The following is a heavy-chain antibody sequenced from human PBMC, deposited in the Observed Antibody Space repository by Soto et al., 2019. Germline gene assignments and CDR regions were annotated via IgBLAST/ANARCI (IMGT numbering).Heavy chain of an antibody. CDR1: VFSFSTYA. D-gene: IGHD4-17*01. CDR3: ATTVTRVIALYL. CDR2: ISNDGGKK. V-gene: IGHV3-30*14. Sequence: PGGSLRLSCAASVFSFSTYAMHWVRQAPGKGLEWVAVISNDGGKKYFGDSVKGRFTISRDNSKNTVYLQLNSLRAEDTAVYYCATTVTRVIALYLWCQGKMLTVAS. J-gene: IGHJ3*01.